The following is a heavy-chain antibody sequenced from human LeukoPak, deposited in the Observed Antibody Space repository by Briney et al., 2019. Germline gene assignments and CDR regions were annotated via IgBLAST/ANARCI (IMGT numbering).Heavy chain of an antibody. CDR3: AGLGAAEKLDY. J-gene: IGHJ4*02. CDR1: GGSISSYY. V-gene: IGHV4-59*08. D-gene: IGHD6-25*01. CDR2: IYYSGST. Sequence: SETLSLTCTVSGGSISSYYWSWIRQPPGKGLEWIGYIYYSGSTNYNPSLKSRVTISVDTSKNQFSLKLSSVTAADTAVYYCAGLGAAEKLDYWGLGTLVTVSS.